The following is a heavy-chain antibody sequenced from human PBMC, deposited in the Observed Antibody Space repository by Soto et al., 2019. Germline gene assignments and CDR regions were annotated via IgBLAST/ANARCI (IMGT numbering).Heavy chain of an antibody. D-gene: IGHD2-21*02. CDR2: IYYSGTT. Sequence: SETLSLTCTVSGGSISSYYWSWIRQPPGKGLEWVGYIYYSGTTNYNPSLKSRVTISVDTSKNQFSLKLNSVTAADTAVYYCARDLWGYCGTDCYPLDVWGQGTTVTV. CDR1: GGSISSYY. CDR3: ARDLWGYCGTDCYPLDV. J-gene: IGHJ6*02. V-gene: IGHV4-59*01.